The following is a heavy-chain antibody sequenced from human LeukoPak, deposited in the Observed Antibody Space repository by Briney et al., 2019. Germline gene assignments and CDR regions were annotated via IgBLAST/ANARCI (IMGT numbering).Heavy chain of an antibody. J-gene: IGHJ3*02. CDR2: ISSSSSTI. V-gene: IGHV3-48*01. D-gene: IGHD3-9*01. Sequence: PGGSLRLSCAASGFTFSSYEMNWVRQAPGKVLEWVSYISSSSSTIYYADSVKGRFTISRDNAKNSLYLQMNSLRAEDTAVYYCARAEPYYDILTGYSTRGFDIWGQGTMVTVSS. CDR3: ARAEPYYDILTGYSTRGFDI. CDR1: GFTFSSYE.